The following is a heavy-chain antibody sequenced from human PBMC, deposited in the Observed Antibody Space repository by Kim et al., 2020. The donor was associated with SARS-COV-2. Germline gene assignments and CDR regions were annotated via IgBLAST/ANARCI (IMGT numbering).Heavy chain of an antibody. J-gene: IGHJ4*02. CDR3: ARDGDSSGYYGGFDY. Sequence: PALKSRVTISVDTSKNQFTLKLSSVTAADTAVYYCARDGDSSGYYGGFDYWGQGTLVTVSS. V-gene: IGHV4-31*02. D-gene: IGHD3-22*01.